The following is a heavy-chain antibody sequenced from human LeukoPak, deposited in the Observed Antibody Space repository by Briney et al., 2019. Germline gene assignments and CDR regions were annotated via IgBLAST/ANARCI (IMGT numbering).Heavy chain of an antibody. CDR3: AKDMRAYYDSSFDY. CDR2: ISWNSGSI. D-gene: IGHD3-22*01. J-gene: IGHJ4*02. V-gene: IGHV3-9*01. CDR1: GFTFDDYA. Sequence: PGRSLRLSCAASGFTFDDYAMHWVRQAPGKGLEWVSGISWNSGSIGYADSVKGRFTISRDNAKNSLYLQMNSLRAEDTALYYCAKDMRAYYDSSFDYWGQGTLVTVSS.